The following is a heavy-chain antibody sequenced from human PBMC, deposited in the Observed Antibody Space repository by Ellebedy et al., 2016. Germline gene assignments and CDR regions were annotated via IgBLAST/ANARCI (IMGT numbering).Heavy chain of an antibody. Sequence: GESLKISXAASGFTFSSYAMSWVRQAPGKGLEWVSAISGSGGSTYYADSVKGRFTISRDNSKNTLYLQMNSLRAEDTAVYYCARMGGSGSGSSKYWGQGTLVTVSS. CDR2: ISGSGGST. D-gene: IGHD3-10*01. J-gene: IGHJ4*02. CDR1: GFTFSSYA. CDR3: ARMGGSGSGSSKY. V-gene: IGHV3-23*01.